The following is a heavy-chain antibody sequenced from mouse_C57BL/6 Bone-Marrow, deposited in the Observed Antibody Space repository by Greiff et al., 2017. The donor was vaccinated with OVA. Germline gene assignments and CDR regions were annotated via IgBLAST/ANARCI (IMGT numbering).Heavy chain of an antibody. D-gene: IGHD2-4*01. CDR2: ISYDGSN. Sequence: EVKLQESGPGLVKPSQSLSLTCSVTGYSITSGYYWYWIRQFPGNKLEWMGYISYDGSNNYNPSLKNRISITRDTSKNQFFLKLNSVTTEDTATYYCARETYYDYDRSPFAYWGQGTLVTVSA. CDR1: GYSITSGYY. V-gene: IGHV3-6*01. J-gene: IGHJ3*01. CDR3: ARETYYDYDRSPFAY.